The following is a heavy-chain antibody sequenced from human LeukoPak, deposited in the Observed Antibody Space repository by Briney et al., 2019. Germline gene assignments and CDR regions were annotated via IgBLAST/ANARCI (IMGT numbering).Heavy chain of an antibody. CDR2: IYWTDEI. J-gene: IGHJ4*02. V-gene: IGHV2-5*01. D-gene: IGHD4-23*01. Sequence: SGPTLVNPTQTLTLTCTFSGFSLSTSEEAVGWIRQPPGKALDWLALIYWTDEIHYTPSLNGRLTITKDTSKNQVVLTMTNMDPVDTATYYCAHRRGGYFDYWGQGTLVTVSS. CDR3: AHRRGGYFDY. CDR1: GFSLSTSEEA.